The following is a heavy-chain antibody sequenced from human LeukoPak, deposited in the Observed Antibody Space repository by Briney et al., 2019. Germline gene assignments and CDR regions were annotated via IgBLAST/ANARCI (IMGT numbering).Heavy chain of an antibody. D-gene: IGHD3-3*01. CDR1: GINFSNAW. V-gene: IGHV3-15*01. CDR3: STGGGVLRFL. CDR2: IKSKKDGEIT. J-gene: IGHJ4*02. Sequence: GGSLRLSCAASGINFSNAWLTWVRQAPGKGLEWVGRIKSKKDGEITDYAAPVKGRFTISRDDSKDTLYLQMISLKTGDTAVYYCSTGGGVLRFLGGQGTLVTVSS.